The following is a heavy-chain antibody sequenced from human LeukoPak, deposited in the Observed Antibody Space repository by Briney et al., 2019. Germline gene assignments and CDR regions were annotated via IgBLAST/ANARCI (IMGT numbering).Heavy chain of an antibody. CDR1: GGSVSSGSYY. J-gene: IGHJ3*02. Sequence: PSETLSLTCTVSGGSVSSGSYYWSWIRQPPGKGLEWIGYIYYSGSTNYNPSLKSRVTISVDTSKNQFSLKLSSVTAADTAVYYCARDPPYYYDSSESDIWGQGTMVTVSS. D-gene: IGHD3-22*01. V-gene: IGHV4-61*01. CDR2: IYYSGST. CDR3: ARDPPYYYDSSESDI.